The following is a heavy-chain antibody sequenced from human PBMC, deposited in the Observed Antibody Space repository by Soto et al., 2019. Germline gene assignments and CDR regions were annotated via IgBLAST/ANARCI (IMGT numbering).Heavy chain of an antibody. D-gene: IGHD3-10*01. V-gene: IGHV4-59*01. CDR3: GGLGNFFAGGC. CDR2: VHYSGTV. CDR1: GASMNDYY. Sequence: SETLSLTCFISGASMNDYYGSWIRQSPGKGLEHIGYVHYSGTVNYNPSLKGRVAISMDTSKNLVSLRLTSVTAADTAIYYCGGLGNFFAGGCRGQGILVTVSS. J-gene: IGHJ4*02.